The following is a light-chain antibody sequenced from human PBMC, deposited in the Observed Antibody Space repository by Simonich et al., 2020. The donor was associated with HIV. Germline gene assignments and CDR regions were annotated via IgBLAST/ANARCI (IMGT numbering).Light chain of an antibody. CDR3: QQSYNTLSIT. Sequence: DIQMTQSPSSLSASVGDRVTITCRTSQSISSYLNWYPHKPGKATKLLIYAASSLQSGVPSRFSGSGSGTDFTLTISSLQPEDFATYYCQQSYNTLSITFGQGTRLEIK. V-gene: IGKV1-39*01. CDR2: AAS. J-gene: IGKJ5*01. CDR1: QSISSY.